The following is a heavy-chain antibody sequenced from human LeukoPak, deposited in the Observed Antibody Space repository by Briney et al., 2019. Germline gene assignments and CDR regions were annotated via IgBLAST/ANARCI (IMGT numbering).Heavy chain of an antibody. CDR3: ARPDYSNYVGYYYYYMDV. V-gene: IGHV3-30-3*01. Sequence: PGGSLRLSCAASGFTFINYAIHWVRQAPGKGLEWVALISYDGSNEYFADSVKGRFTISRDNAKNSLYLQMNSLRAEDTAVYYCARPDYSNYVGYYYYYMDVWGKGTTVTVSS. D-gene: IGHD4-11*01. CDR1: GFTFINYA. CDR2: ISYDGSNE. J-gene: IGHJ6*03.